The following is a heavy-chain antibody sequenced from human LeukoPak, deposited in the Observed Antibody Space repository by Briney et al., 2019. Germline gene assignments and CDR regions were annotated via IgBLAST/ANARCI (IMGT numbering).Heavy chain of an antibody. D-gene: IGHD3-3*01. J-gene: IGHJ6*03. V-gene: IGHV4-34*01. CDR2: INHSGST. CDR3: ARVRGYGYYYMYV. Sequence: PSETLSLTCAVYGGSFSGYYWSWIRQPPGKGLEWIGEINHSGSTNYNPSLKSRVTISVDTSKNQFSLKLSSVTAADTAVYYCARVRGYGYYYMYVWGKGTTVTVSS. CDR1: GGSFSGYY.